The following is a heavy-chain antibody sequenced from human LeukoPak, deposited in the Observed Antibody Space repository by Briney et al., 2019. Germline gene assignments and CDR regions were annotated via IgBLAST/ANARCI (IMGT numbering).Heavy chain of an antibody. CDR2: IYYRGTT. D-gene: IGHD3-10*01. J-gene: IGHJ4*02. V-gene: IGHV4-39*07. CDR1: GGSISSAGYY. Sequence: SETLSLTCTVSGGSISSAGYYWGWVRQPPGRGLEWIGTIYYRGTTYYNPSLKSRVTISVDTSKNQFSLKLSSVTAADTAVYYCARVSRGVIGYWGQGTLVTVSS. CDR3: ARVSRGVIGY.